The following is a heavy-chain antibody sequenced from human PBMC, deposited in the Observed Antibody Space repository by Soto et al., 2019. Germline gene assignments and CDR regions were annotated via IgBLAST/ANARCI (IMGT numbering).Heavy chain of an antibody. CDR2: ISYSGST. CDR3: ARLVWSYGTWFDP. J-gene: IGHJ5*02. CDR1: GGSISSGEYY. D-gene: IGHD5-18*01. V-gene: IGHV4-30-4*01. Sequence: SETLSLTCTVSGGSISSGEYYWTWISKPPGKGLEWIGYISYSGSTNYNPSLKSRVTISVDTSKNQFSLKLSSVTAADTAVYYCARLVWSYGTWFDPWGQGTLVTVSS.